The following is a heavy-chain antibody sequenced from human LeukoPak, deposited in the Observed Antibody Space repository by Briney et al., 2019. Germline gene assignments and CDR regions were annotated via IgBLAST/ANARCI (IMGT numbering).Heavy chain of an antibody. V-gene: IGHV3-30*04. J-gene: IGHJ4*02. D-gene: IGHD2-15*01. CDR3: AKSDVVVVAASPVGY. CDR2: ISYDGSNK. Sequence: SLRLSCAASGFTFSSYAMHWVRQAPGKGLEWVAVISYDGSNKYYADSVKGRFTISRDNSKNTLYLQMNSLRAEDTAVYYCAKSDVVVVAASPVGYWGQGTLVTVSS. CDR1: GFTFSSYA.